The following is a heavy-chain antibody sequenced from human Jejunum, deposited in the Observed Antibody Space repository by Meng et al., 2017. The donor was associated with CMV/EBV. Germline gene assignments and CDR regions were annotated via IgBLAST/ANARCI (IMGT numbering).Heavy chain of an antibody. CDR2: IKRNTYGGTT. CDR1: GFTFSNAW. V-gene: IGHV3-15*07. CDR3: TTVGPYSRSVY. Sequence: CAASGFTFSNAWMNWVRQAPGKGLEWVGHIKRNTYGGTTDYAAPVKGRFTISRDDSKNTLYLQMNSLKTEDTAVYYCTTVGPYSRSVYWGQGTLVTVSS. D-gene: IGHD1-14*01. J-gene: IGHJ4*02.